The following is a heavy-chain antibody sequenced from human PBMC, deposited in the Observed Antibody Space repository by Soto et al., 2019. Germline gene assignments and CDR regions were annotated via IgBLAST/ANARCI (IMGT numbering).Heavy chain of an antibody. V-gene: IGHV4-30-4*08. CDR2: ISYSGTT. CDR3: ARERAVRIERWFDP. Sequence: QVQLQESGPGLVKPSQTLSLTCTVSGGSISTTNHYWNWIRQPPGKGLEWIGFISYSGTTYYNPSLKSRITISLDTSKNQFSLKRSSVTAAATAVYYCARERAVRIERWFDPWGQGALVTVSS. CDR1: GGSISTTNHY. J-gene: IGHJ5*02. D-gene: IGHD2-15*01.